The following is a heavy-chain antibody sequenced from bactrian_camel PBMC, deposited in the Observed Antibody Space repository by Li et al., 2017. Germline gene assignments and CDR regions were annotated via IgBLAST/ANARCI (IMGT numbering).Heavy chain of an antibody. CDR2: IDSRSGGT. Sequence: VESGGGSVQPGGSLRLSCVCSADMFNGKNVGWLRQPAGKEREGVAVIDSRSGGTLYADSVKGRFTISQDNAANTVYLQMNSLKPEDTAMHYCGADRACIANYGGRWRPAREYDYRGQGTQVTVS. CDR3: GADRACIANYGGRWRPAREYDY. J-gene: IGHJ4*01. V-gene: IGHV3S40*01. CDR1: ADMFNGKN. D-gene: IGHD6*01.